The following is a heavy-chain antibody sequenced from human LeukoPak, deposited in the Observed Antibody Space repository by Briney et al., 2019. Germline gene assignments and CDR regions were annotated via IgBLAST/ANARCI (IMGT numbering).Heavy chain of an antibody. V-gene: IGHV3-23*01. J-gene: IGHJ4*02. CDR2: ISGSGGGT. CDR1: GITLSNYG. CDR3: ARDSLGGDY. Sequence: GGSLRLSCAVSGITLSNYGMSWVRQAPGKGLEWVAGISGSGGGTNYADSVKGRFTISRDNSRNTLYLQMNSLRAEDTAVYYCARDSLGGDYWGQGTLVTVSS. D-gene: IGHD3-16*01.